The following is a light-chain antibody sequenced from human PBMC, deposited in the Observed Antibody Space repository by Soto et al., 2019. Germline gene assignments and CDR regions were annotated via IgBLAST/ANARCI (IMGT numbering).Light chain of an antibody. CDR3: TSWTTSTTMI. Sequence: QSVLTQPASVSGSPGQSITISCTGTSSDIGAYNFVSWYQQHPGKAPKPMLYDVNIRPSGVSNRFSGSKSGNTASLTISGLQAEDEADYYCTSWTTSTTMIFGGGTNSPS. CDR1: SSDIGAYNF. CDR2: DVN. J-gene: IGLJ2*01. V-gene: IGLV2-14*03.